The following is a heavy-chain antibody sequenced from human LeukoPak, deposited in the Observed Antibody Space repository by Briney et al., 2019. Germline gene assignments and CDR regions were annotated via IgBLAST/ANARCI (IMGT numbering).Heavy chain of an antibody. D-gene: IGHD3-22*01. CDR2: INSDGSST. J-gene: IGHJ3*02. CDR3: AKDLERSGYPDAFDI. Sequence: GGSLRLSCAASGFTFSSYWMHWVRHAPGKGLVWVSRINSDGSSTSYADSVKGRFTISRDNSKNTLYLQMNSLRAEDTAVYYCAKDLERSGYPDAFDIWGQGTMVTVSS. V-gene: IGHV3-74*01. CDR1: GFTFSSYW.